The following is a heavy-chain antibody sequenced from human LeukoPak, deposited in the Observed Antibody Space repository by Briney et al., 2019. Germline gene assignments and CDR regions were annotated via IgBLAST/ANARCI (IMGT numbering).Heavy chain of an antibody. D-gene: IGHD3-22*01. CDR3: ARGVGHYYDSSGYYDDFDY. CDR1: GFTLSSYS. Sequence: GSLRLSFAAPGFTLSSYSIHRVRQAPGQGLEWVAVLLYDGSNKYYADSVKGRFTISRDNSKNTLYLQMNSLRAEDTAVYYCARGVGHYYDSSGYYDDFDYWGQGTLVTVSS. J-gene: IGHJ4*02. CDR2: LLYDGSNK. V-gene: IGHV3-30-3*01.